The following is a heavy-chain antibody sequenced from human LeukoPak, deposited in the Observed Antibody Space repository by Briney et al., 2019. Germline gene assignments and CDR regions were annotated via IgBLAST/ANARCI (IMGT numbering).Heavy chain of an antibody. CDR3: ARWEYSSGWSAPYYYYGMDV. Sequence: ASVKVSCKASGGTFSSYAISWVRQAPGQGLEWMGGLIPIFGTANYAQKFQGRVTITADKSTSTAYMELSSLRSEDTAVYYCARWEYSSGWSAPYYYYGMDVWGQGTTVTVSS. CDR2: LIPIFGTA. D-gene: IGHD6-19*01. V-gene: IGHV1-69*06. J-gene: IGHJ6*02. CDR1: GGTFSSYA.